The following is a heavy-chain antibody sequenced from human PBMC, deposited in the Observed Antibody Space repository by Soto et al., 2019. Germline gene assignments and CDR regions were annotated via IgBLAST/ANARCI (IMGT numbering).Heavy chain of an antibody. D-gene: IGHD2-2*01. J-gene: IGHJ4*02. CDR1: GFTFSSYG. CDR3: GKVTRGFVVGPAAFDY. V-gene: IGHV3-30*18. Sequence: PGGYLRLSCAASGFTFSSYGMHWVRQAPGKGLEWVAVISYDGSNKYYADSVKGRFTISRDNSKNTLYVQMNSLRAEDTAMYYCGKVTRGFVVGPAAFDYWGQRTPVTVSS. CDR2: ISYDGSNK.